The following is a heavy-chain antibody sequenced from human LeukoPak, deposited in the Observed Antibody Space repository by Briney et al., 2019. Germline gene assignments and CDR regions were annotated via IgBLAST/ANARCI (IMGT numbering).Heavy chain of an antibody. Sequence: GASVKVSCKASGYTFTGYYMHWVRQAPGQGLEWMGWINPNSGGTNYAQKFQGRVTITADKSTSTAYMELSSLRSEDTAVYYCARAGGGIAAAGTQFDPWGQGTLVTVPS. CDR1: GYTFTGYY. V-gene: IGHV1-2*02. J-gene: IGHJ5*02. D-gene: IGHD6-13*01. CDR3: ARAGGGIAAAGTQFDP. CDR2: INPNSGGT.